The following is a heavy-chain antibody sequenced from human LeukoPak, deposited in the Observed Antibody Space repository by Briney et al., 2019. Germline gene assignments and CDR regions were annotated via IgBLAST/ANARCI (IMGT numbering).Heavy chain of an antibody. CDR1: GFIFSDYS. V-gene: IGHV3-21*06. Sequence: KPGGSLRLSCAASGFIFSDYSTGWVRQAPGKGLEWVSSITTSRDQYHADSVKGRFTVSRDNAKSSVYLQMDSLRADDTAVYYCARDSYCPNDVCYDYWGQGVLVTVS. CDR2: ITTSRDQ. D-gene: IGHD2-8*01. CDR3: ARDSYCPNDVCYDY. J-gene: IGHJ4*02.